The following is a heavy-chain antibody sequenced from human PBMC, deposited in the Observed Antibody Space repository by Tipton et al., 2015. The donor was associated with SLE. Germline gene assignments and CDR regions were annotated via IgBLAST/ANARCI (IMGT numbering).Heavy chain of an antibody. CDR2: IYYSGST. CDR3: ARVADYYGSGHYYYYMDV. CDR1: GGSISSYY. V-gene: IGHV4-59*01. J-gene: IGHJ6*03. Sequence: TLSLTCTVSGGSISSYYWSWIRQPPGKGLEWIGYIYYSGSTNYNPSLKSRVTISVDTSKNQFSLKLSSVTAADTAVHYCARVADYYGSGHYYYYMDVWGKGTTVTVSS. D-gene: IGHD3-10*01.